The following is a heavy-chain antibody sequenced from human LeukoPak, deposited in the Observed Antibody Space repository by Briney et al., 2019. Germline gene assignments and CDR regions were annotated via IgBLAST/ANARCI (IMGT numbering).Heavy chain of an antibody. CDR3: ARHGNVVFAHVAFDY. CDR1: GYSISSGYY. D-gene: IGHD2-8*01. V-gene: IGHV4-38-2*01. Sequence: PSETLSLTCAVSGYSISSGYYWGWIRQPPGKGLEWIGRIYHSGSTYFNPALKSRLTISVDTSENQFSLKLSSVTAADTAVYYCARHGNVVFAHVAFDYWGQGTLVTVSS. J-gene: IGHJ4*02. CDR2: IYHSGST.